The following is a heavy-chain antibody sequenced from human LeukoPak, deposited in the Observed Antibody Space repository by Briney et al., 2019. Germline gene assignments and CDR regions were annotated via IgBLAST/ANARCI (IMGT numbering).Heavy chain of an antibody. Sequence: ASVKVSCKASGYTFSDYYMHWVRQAPGQGLEWMGWINPNSGGTNYAQKFQGRVTMTRDTSISTAYMELSRLRSDDTAVYYCARVWFGVPLDYWGQGTLVTVSS. CDR3: ARVWFGVPLDY. V-gene: IGHV1-2*02. J-gene: IGHJ4*02. D-gene: IGHD3-10*01. CDR1: GYTFSDYY. CDR2: INPNSGGT.